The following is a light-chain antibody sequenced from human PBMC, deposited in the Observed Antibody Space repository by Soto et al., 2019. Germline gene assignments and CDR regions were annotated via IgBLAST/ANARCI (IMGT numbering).Light chain of an antibody. Sequence: EIVLTQSPAPLSLSPGQMATLSCRASQSVSTYLAWYQQKPGQAPRLLIYDASNRATGIPARFSGSGSGTDFALTISSLEPEDFAVYYCQKGSNLPSTCGGGTKVEIK. CDR2: DAS. CDR1: QSVSTY. V-gene: IGKV3-11*01. CDR3: QKGSNLPST. J-gene: IGKJ4*01.